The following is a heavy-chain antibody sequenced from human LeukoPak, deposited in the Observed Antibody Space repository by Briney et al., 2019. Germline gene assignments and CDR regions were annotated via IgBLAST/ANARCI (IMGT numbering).Heavy chain of an antibody. CDR3: AREGPGTTRGENWFDP. Sequence: GGSLRLSCAASGFTFSIYPMNWVRQAPGKGLEWVSVIYSGGSTYYADSVKGRFTISRDNSKNTLYLQMNSLRAEDTAVYYCAREGPGTTRGENWFDPWGQGTLVTVSS. CDR2: IYSGGST. D-gene: IGHD1-1*01. CDR1: GFTFSIYP. V-gene: IGHV3-53*01. J-gene: IGHJ5*02.